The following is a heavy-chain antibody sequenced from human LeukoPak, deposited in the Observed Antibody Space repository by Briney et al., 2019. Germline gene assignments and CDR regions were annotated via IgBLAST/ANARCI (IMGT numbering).Heavy chain of an antibody. D-gene: IGHD3-22*01. Sequence: PGGSLRLSCAASGFTFSSYSMNWVRQAPGKGLEWVSYISSSSSTIYYADSVKGRFTISRDNAKNSLYLQMNSLRDEDTAVYYCARDPGVDYYDSSGYYLPYYFDYWGQGTLVTVSS. CDR3: ARDPGVDYYDSSGYYLPYYFDY. CDR1: GFTFSSYS. J-gene: IGHJ4*02. CDR2: ISSSSSTI. V-gene: IGHV3-48*02.